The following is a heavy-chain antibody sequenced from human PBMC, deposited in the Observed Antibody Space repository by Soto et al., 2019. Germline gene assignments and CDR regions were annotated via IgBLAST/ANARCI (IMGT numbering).Heavy chain of an antibody. CDR3: AHRVALGGNWNGGSFDF. CDR1: GFSLSTHGVG. V-gene: IGHV2-5*02. CDR2: IYWDDDK. D-gene: IGHD1-1*01. Sequence: QITLKESGPTRVRPTQTLTLTCTFSGFSLSTHGVGVGWIRQPPGKAVEGLALIYWDDDKRYTSSLKNRLTITKDTSRNQVVLTVTNMDPVDTATYYCAHRVALGGNWNGGSFDFWGPGALVTVSS. J-gene: IGHJ4*02.